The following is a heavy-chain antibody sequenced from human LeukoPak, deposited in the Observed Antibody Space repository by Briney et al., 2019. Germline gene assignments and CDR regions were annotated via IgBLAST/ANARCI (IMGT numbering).Heavy chain of an antibody. CDR2: ISYDGSNK. Sequence: GGSLRLSCAASGFSFRSYGMHWVRQAPGKGLEWVAVISYDGSNKYYADSVKGRFTISRDNSKNTLYLQMNSLRAEDTAVYYCAKVDFDYGGLHWGEGSLVTVSS. V-gene: IGHV3-30*18. CDR1: GFSFRSYG. J-gene: IGHJ4*02. CDR3: AKVDFDYGGLH. D-gene: IGHD4-23*01.